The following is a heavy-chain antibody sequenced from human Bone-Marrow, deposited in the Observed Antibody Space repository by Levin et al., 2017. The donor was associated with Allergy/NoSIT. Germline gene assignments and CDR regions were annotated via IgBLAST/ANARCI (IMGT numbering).Heavy chain of an antibody. J-gene: IGHJ4*02. Sequence: GESLKISCKASGYTFTSYGISWVRQAPGQGLEWMGWISAYNGNTNYAQKLQGRVTMTTDTSTSTAYMELRSLRSDDTAVYYCARFDYGDSIDYWGQGTLVTVSS. D-gene: IGHD4-17*01. CDR1: GYTFTSYG. V-gene: IGHV1-18*01. CDR3: ARFDYGDSIDY. CDR2: ISAYNGNT.